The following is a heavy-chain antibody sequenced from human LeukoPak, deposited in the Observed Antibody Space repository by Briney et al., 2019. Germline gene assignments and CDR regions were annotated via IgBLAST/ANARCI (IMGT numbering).Heavy chain of an antibody. Sequence: ASVKVSCTASGYTFTSYGISWVRQAPGQGLEWMGWISAYNGNTNYAQKLQGRVTMTTDTSTSTAYMELRSLRSDDTAVYYCARDYYDSSGYSLSFDYWGQGTLVTVSS. CDR2: ISAYNGNT. V-gene: IGHV1-18*01. CDR3: ARDYYDSSGYSLSFDY. J-gene: IGHJ4*02. CDR1: GYTFTSYG. D-gene: IGHD3-22*01.